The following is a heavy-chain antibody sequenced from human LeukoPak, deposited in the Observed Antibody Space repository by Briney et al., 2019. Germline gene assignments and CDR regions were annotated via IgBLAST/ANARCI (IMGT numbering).Heavy chain of an antibody. Sequence: SETLSLTCTVSGGSISSSSYFWGCLRQPPGKGLEWNGNIYYSGSTYYNPSLKSRVTISVDTSKNQFSLKLRSVTAADTAVYYCARISSSNWYNERGAFDVWGQGTMVTVSS. V-gene: IGHV4-39*07. CDR2: IYYSGST. CDR1: GGSISSSSYF. J-gene: IGHJ3*01. D-gene: IGHD6-13*01. CDR3: ARISSSNWYNERGAFDV.